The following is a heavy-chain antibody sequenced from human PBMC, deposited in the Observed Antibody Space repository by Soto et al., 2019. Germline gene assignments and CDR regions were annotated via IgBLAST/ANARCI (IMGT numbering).Heavy chain of an antibody. CDR3: SIGPVAGPSCYHIHM. Sequence: EVLLVESGGGLVQPGGSLRLSCAASGFTFSTYDMHWVRQSPGKGLEWIAAIGAAGDTYYSDSMKGRFTISRDNGKSSLYLQMNSLSAGDSAVDYCSIGPVAGPSCYHIHMWGKGTTVIASS. V-gene: IGHV3-13*01. J-gene: IGHJ6*03. CDR2: IGAAGDT. D-gene: IGHD6-19*01. CDR1: GFTFSTYD.